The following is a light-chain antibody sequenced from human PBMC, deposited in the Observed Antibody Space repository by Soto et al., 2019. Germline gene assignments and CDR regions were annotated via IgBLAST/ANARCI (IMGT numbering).Light chain of an antibody. CDR1: SSDVGGYRY. CDR3: SSYTSTSTWV. J-gene: IGLJ3*02. Sequence: QSVLTQPASVSGSPGQSITISCTGTSSDVGGYRYVSWYQQSPGAAPILIIYEVSNRPSGISSRFSGSKSGNTASLIISGLQAEYEADYYCSSYTSTSTWVFGGGTKLPVL. CDR2: EVS. V-gene: IGLV2-14*01.